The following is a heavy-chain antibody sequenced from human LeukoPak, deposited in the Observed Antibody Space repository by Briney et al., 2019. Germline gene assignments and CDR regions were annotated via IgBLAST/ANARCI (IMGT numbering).Heavy chain of an antibody. Sequence: GGSLRLSCEVFGFTFSTSAMSWVRQAPGKGLEWVSGIRASDETTYYVDSVKGRFTVSRDNSENTLYLQMNSLRVEDTAIYYCRFYISGSDYWGQGTLVTVSS. CDR3: RFYISGSDY. CDR2: IRASDETT. V-gene: IGHV3-23*01. CDR1: GFTFSTSA. J-gene: IGHJ4*02. D-gene: IGHD3-22*01.